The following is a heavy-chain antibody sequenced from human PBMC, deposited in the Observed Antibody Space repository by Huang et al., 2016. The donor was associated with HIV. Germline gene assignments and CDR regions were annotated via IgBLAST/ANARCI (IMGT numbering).Heavy chain of an antibody. Sequence: QVQLVESGGGLVKPGGSLRLSCAAPGFTFSDYYMSWIRQAPGKRLWWFSYIIRSGSDIYYTDSVKGRCTISRDNAKNSLYLQMNSLRAEDTAVYYCARSSGELGAPHNWGQGTLVTVSS. D-gene: IGHD1-26*01. V-gene: IGHV3-11*01. CDR2: IIRSGSDI. CDR3: ARSSGELGAPHN. CDR1: GFTFSDYY. J-gene: IGHJ4*02.